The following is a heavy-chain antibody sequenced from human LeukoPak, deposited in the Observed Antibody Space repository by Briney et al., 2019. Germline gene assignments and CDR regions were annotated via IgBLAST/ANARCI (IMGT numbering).Heavy chain of an antibody. CDR1: GFSFSSYA. CDR2: ISGSGGST. D-gene: IGHD3-10*01. V-gene: IGHV3-23*01. J-gene: IGHJ4*02. Sequence: GGSLRLACPASGFSFSSYAMSWVRQAPGGGLEWVSAISGSGGSTDYADSVKGRFTISRDNSKNTLYLQMNTLRAEDTAVYYWAKDSFYYSPDYCGQGTLATVSS. CDR3: AKDSFYYSPDY.